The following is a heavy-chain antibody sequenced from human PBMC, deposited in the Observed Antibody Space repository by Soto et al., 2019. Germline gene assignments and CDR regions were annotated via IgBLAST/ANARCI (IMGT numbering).Heavy chain of an antibody. J-gene: IGHJ1*01. Sequence: QVQLQESGPGLVKPSQTLSLTCTVSGGSISSGGYYWSWIRQHPGKCLEWIGDIYYRGSTYYNPYLKSRVTISVDTSKNQFSLKLSSVTAADTAVYYCATGLKGIMDYYDSSGYYGAEYFQHWGQGTLVTVSS. CDR1: GGSISSGGYY. CDR2: IYYRGST. V-gene: IGHV4-31*03. CDR3: ATGLKGIMDYYDSSGYYGAEYFQH. D-gene: IGHD3-22*01.